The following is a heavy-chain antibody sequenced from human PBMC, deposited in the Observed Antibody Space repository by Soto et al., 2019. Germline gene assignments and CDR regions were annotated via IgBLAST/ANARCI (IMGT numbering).Heavy chain of an antibody. J-gene: IGHJ5*02. CDR2: IWYDGSNK. V-gene: IGHV3-33*01. D-gene: IGHD2-21*02. Sequence: PVGSLRLSCAASGFTFSSYGMHWVRQAPGKGLEWVAVIWYDGSNKYYADSVKGRFTISRDNSKTTLYLQMNSLRAEDTAVYYCARGGILAYCGGDCHNPHWFDPWGQGTLVTVSS. CDR3: ARGGILAYCGGDCHNPHWFDP. CDR1: GFTFSSYG.